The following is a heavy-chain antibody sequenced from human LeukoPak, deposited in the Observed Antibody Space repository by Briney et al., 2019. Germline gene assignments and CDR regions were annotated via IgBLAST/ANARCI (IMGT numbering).Heavy chain of an antibody. V-gene: IGHV1-18*01. J-gene: IGHJ6*03. D-gene: IGHD6-19*01. CDR1: GYTFTSYG. CDR3: ARGGYSSGWYFLDYYYMDV. CDR2: ISAYNGNT. Sequence: ASVKVSCKASGYTFTSYGISWVRQAPGQGLEWMGWISAYNGNTNYAQKLQGRVTMTTDTSTSTAYMELRSLRSDDTAVYYCARGGYSSGWYFLDYYYMDVWGKGTTVTVSS.